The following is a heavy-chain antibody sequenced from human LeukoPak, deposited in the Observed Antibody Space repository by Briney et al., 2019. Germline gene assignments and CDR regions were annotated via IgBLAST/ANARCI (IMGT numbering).Heavy chain of an antibody. J-gene: IGHJ4*02. V-gene: IGHV3-53*01. Sequence: GGSLRLSCATSGFTVSSNYMSWVRQAPGKGLEWVSVIYSGGSTYYADSVKGRFTISRDNSKNTLYLQMNSLRAEDTAVYYCCYDSSGYYSMRFDYWGQGTLVTVSS. CDR3: CYDSSGYYSMRFDY. D-gene: IGHD3-22*01. CDR1: GFTVSSNY. CDR2: IYSGGST.